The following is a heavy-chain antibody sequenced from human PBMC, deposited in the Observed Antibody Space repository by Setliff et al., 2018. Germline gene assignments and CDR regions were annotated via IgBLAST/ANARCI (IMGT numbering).Heavy chain of an antibody. V-gene: IGHV4-59*08. J-gene: IGHJ4*02. CDR1: GGSISTYY. CDR3: VSGTGFAKEPFDY. Sequence: SETLSLTCTVSGGSISTYYWSWIRQPPGKGLEWIGYIYYSGSTNYNPSLKSRVSMSVDTTKNHFSLSLTSVTAADTSLYYCVSGTGFAKEPFDYWGQGILVTVSS. D-gene: IGHD3-9*01. CDR2: IYYSGST.